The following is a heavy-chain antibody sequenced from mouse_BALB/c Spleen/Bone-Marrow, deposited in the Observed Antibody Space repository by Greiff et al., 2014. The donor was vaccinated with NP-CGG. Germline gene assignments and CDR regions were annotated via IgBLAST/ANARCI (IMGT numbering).Heavy chain of an antibody. CDR2: IWAGGST. CDR3: ARNLLPPYWYSDV. CDR1: GFSLTTYG. Sequence: VQLQESGPGLVAPSQSLSITCTVSGFSLTTYGVHWVRQSPGKGLEWLGVIWAGGSTNYNSTLMSRLSISKDNSKNQVFLKMNSLQTDDTAIYYCARNLLPPYWYSDVWGAGTTVTVSS. D-gene: IGHD1-1*01. V-gene: IGHV2-9*02. J-gene: IGHJ1*01.